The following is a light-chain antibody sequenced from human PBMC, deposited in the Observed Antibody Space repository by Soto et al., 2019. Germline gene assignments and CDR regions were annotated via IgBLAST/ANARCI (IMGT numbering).Light chain of an antibody. CDR2: DAS. CDR1: QSVSRY. V-gene: IGKV3-11*01. J-gene: IGKJ5*01. CDR3: QQRSNWIT. Sequence: EIVLTQSPATLSLSPGDRATLSCRASQSVSRYLAWYQHKPGQAPRLPIYDASYRATGIPARFSGSGSGTDFALTISSLEPEDFALYYCQQRSNWITFGQGTRLEIK.